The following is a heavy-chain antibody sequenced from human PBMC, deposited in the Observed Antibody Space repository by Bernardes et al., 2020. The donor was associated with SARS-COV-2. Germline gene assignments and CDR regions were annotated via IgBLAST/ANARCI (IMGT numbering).Heavy chain of an antibody. CDR1: GFTFNTYA. Sequence: GGSLRLSCGASGFTFNTYAMSWVRQAPGKGLEWVSVISGSGGSKYYADSVKGRFTISRDNSKNTLYLQMNSLRADDTAVYYCATDLAPDNWGQGTLVTVSS. J-gene: IGHJ4*02. CDR2: ISGSGGSK. V-gene: IGHV3-23*01. CDR3: ATDLAPDN.